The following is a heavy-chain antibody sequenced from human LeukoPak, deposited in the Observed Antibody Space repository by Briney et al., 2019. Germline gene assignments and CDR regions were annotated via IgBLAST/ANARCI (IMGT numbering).Heavy chain of an antibody. CDR3: ANRYYYDSSGYLS. D-gene: IGHD3-22*01. V-gene: IGHV3-23*01. Sequence: GGSLRLSCAASGFTFSSYAMSWVRQAPGKGLEWVSAISGSGGSTYYADSVKGRFTISRDNSKNTLYLQVNSLRAEDTAVYYCANRYYYDSSGYLSWGQGTLVTVSS. J-gene: IGHJ5*02. CDR2: ISGSGGST. CDR1: GFTFSSYA.